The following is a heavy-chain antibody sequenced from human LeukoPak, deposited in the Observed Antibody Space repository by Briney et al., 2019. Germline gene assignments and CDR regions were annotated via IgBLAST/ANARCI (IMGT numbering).Heavy chain of an antibody. V-gene: IGHV3-23*05. Sequence: GGSLRLSCVVSGFTLSNSAMTWVRQAPGKGLEWVAIIGDSDTSTNYPDSVRGRFIISRDNSKDTLHLQMDSLRVEDTAVCYCAKGPTLTSFGSWGQGTLVTVSS. CDR2: IGDSDTST. CDR3: AKGPTLTSFGS. CDR1: GFTLSNSA. J-gene: IGHJ4*01. D-gene: IGHD4-17*01.